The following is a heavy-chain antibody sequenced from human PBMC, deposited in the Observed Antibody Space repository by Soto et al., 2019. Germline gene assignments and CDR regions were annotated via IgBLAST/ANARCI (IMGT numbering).Heavy chain of an antibody. V-gene: IGHV3-23*05. D-gene: IGHD3-10*01. J-gene: IGHJ4*02. Sequence: EGQVVESGGDLVQPGDSLTISCAASGFTFSTYAMSWVRQAPGKGLEWVSGIHKTGTITFYADSVKGRFTISRDNSKNTLYLHVRSLRDGDPAVYYCVRNLHYKFFFDLWGQGTLVTVS. CDR1: GFTFSTYA. CDR2: IHKTGTIT. CDR3: VRNLHYKFFFDL.